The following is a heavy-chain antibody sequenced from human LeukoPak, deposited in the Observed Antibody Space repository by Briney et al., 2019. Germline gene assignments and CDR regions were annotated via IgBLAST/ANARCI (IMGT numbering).Heavy chain of an antibody. J-gene: IGHJ5*02. CDR3: AHSTRPWPRYCSGGSCYTLDWFDP. V-gene: IGHV2-5*02. Sequence: SGPTLVNPTQTLTLTCTFSGFSLSTSGVGVGWIRQPPGKALEWLALIYWDDDKRYSPSLKSRLTITKDTSKNQVVLTMTNMDPVDTATYYCAHSTRPWPRYCSGGSCYTLDWFDPWGQGTLVTVSS. CDR1: GFSLSTSGVG. D-gene: IGHD2-15*01. CDR2: IYWDDDK.